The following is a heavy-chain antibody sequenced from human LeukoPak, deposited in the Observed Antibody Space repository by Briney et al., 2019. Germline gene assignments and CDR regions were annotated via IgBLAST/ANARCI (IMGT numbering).Heavy chain of an antibody. J-gene: IGHJ4*02. CDR1: GGTFSSYA. V-gene: IGHV1-69*04. CDR2: IIPILGIA. Sequence: SVKVSCKASGGTFSSYAISWVRQAPGQGLEWMGRIIPILGIANYAQKFQGRVMITADKSTSTAYMELSSLRSEDTAVYYCARSGGSSGWYEPPYYFDYWGQGTLVTVSS. D-gene: IGHD6-19*01. CDR3: ARSGGSSGWYEPPYYFDY.